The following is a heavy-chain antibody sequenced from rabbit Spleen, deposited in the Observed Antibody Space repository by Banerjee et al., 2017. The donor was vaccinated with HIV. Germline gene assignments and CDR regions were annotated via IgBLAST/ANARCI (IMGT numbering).Heavy chain of an antibody. CDR2: IYVGYGDNA. J-gene: IGHJ4*01. CDR1: GFSFSSGYD. Sequence: QEQLVESGGGLVQPEGSLTLTCTASGFSFSSGYDMCWVRQAPGKGLEWIGYIYVGYGDNAAYASWAKGRFTISKTSSTTVTLQMTSLTAADTATYFCARDDGSYDYIDVYFNLWGPGTLVTVS. CDR3: ARDDGSYDYIDVYFNL. V-gene: IGHV1S45*01. D-gene: IGHD6-1*01.